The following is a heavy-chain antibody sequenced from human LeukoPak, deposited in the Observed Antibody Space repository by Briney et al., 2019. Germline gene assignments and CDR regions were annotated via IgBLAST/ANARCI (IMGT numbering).Heavy chain of an antibody. V-gene: IGHV3-30-3*01. J-gene: IGHJ4*02. D-gene: IGHD2-21*02. CDR2: ISYDGSNK. CDR3: AREYPGTATLIDY. CDR1: GFTFSSYA. Sequence: PGRSLRLSCAASGFTFSSYAMHWVRQAPGKGLEWVAVISYDGSNKYYADSVKGRFTISRDNSKNTLYLQMNSLRAEDTAVYYCAREYPGTATLIDYCGQGTLVTVSS.